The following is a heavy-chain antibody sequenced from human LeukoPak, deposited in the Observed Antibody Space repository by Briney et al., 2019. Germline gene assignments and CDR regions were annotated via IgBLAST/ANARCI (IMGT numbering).Heavy chain of an antibody. CDR1: GGTFSSYA. CDR2: IIPIFGTA. D-gene: IGHD3-10*01. J-gene: IGHJ6*03. V-gene: IGHV1-69*05. Sequence: GASVKVSCKASGGTFSSYAISWVRQAPGQGLEWMGRIIPIFGTANYAQKFQGRVTITTDESTSTAYMELSSLRSEDTAVYYCAREVGRMVLGVEKYYYYMDVWGKGTTVTVSS. CDR3: AREVGRMVLGVEKYYYYMDV.